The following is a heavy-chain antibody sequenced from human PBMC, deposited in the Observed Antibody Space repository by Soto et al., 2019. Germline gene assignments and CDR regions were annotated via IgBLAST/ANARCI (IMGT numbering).Heavy chain of an antibody. D-gene: IGHD1-7*01. CDR3: ASRDPGTSVDY. CDR2: IYRTGST. Sequence: TLSLTCAASGGSFTSNNWWTWVRQPPGQGLEWIGEIYRTGSTNYNPSLKSRVTISLDKSENQFSLKVTSLTAADTAVYYCASRDPGTSVDYWGQGTLVTVSS. J-gene: IGHJ4*02. V-gene: IGHV4-4*02. CDR1: GGSFTSNNW.